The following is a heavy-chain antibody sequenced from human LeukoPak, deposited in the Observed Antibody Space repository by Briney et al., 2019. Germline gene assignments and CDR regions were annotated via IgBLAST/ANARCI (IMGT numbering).Heavy chain of an antibody. D-gene: IGHD2-15*01. CDR1: GGSFSGYY. Sequence: SETLSLTCAVYGGSFSGYYWSWIRQPPGKGLEWIGEINHSGSTNYNPSLKSRVTISVDTSKNQFSLKLSSVTAADTAVYYCARGSSGGSCYRLWGQETLVTVSS. CDR3: ARGSSGGSCYRL. J-gene: IGHJ4*02. V-gene: IGHV4-34*01. CDR2: INHSGST.